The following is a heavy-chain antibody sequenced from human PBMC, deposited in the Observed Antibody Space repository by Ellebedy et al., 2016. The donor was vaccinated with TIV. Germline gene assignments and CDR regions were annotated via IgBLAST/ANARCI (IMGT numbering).Heavy chain of an antibody. CDR2: INPNRGGR. CDR3: AREGMTTVTYYYGMDV. V-gene: IGHV1-2*02. CDR1: GYTFSGYY. D-gene: IGHD4-17*01. J-gene: IGHJ6*02. Sequence: AASVKVSCQASGYTFSGYYMHWVRQAPRQGLEWMGWINPNRGGRMYAQKFQGRVTMTGDTAVSTAYMELSRLSPDDTAVYYCAREGMTTVTYYYGMDVWGQGTTVTVSS.